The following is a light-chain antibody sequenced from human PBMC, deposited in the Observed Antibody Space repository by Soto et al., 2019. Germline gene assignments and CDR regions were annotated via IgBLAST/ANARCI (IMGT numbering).Light chain of an antibody. Sequence: EIVMTQSRATLSVSPGARPTLSCKASQSVSSSYLAWYQQKPGQAPRLLIYGASSRATGIPDRFSGSGSGTDFTLTITRMEPEDFAVYYCQQYASSRTFGQGTKVDIK. V-gene: IGKV3-20*01. CDR1: QSVSSSY. CDR3: QQYASSRT. J-gene: IGKJ1*01. CDR2: GAS.